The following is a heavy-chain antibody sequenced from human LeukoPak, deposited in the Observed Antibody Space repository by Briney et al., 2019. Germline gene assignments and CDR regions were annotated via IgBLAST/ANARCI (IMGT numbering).Heavy chain of an antibody. V-gene: IGHV3-21*06. Sequence: GGSLRLSCAASGFIFSSYNMNWVRQAPGQGLEWVSYISSGSGYKYYADSVKGRFTISTDNDKNSLHLQMNSLRAEDTAVYYCARDQTVGDIFFDYWGQGTLVTVSS. CDR1: GFIFSSYN. D-gene: IGHD3-9*01. CDR2: ISSGSGYK. CDR3: ARDQTVGDIFFDY. J-gene: IGHJ4*02.